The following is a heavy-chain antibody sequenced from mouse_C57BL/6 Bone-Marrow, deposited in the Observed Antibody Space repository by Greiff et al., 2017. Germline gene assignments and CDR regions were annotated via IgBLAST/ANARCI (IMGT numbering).Heavy chain of an antibody. J-gene: IGHJ4*01. CDR1: GFSFTSYA. V-gene: IGHV2-9-1*01. CDR3: ASTAESYAMDY. CDR2: IWTGGGT. D-gene: IGHD6-2*01. Sequence: VHLVESGPGLVAPSQSLSISCTASGFSFTSYAISWVRQPPGKGLEWLGVIWTGGGTNYNTELKFRLSISKDNSKIQVFLKMNSQQTDDTARYYYASTAESYAMDYWGQGTSVTVSS.